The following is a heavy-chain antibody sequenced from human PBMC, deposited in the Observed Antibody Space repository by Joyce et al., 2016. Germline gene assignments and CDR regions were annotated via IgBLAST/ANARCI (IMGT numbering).Heavy chain of an antibody. J-gene: IGHJ4*02. CDR1: GFTFSSYA. CDR3: AREVTGYYPAY. CDR2: ITYDGSYK. Sequence: QVQLVESGGGVVQPGRSLRFSCAASGFTFSSYAMHWVRQAPGQGLEWVALITYDGSYKYYADSVKGRFTISRDSSMDTLSLQMNSLRGDDTAVYYCAREVTGYYPAYWGQGTLVTVSS. D-gene: IGHD3-9*01. V-gene: IGHV3-30*04.